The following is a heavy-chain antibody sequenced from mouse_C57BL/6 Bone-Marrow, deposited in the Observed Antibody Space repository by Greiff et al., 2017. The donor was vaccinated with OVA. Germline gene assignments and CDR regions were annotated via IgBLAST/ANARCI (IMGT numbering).Heavy chain of an antibody. CDR3: ARPYYDYGVY. CDR2: IYPRSGNP. V-gene: IGHV1-81*01. D-gene: IGHD2-4*01. CDR1: GYTFTSYG. J-gene: IGHJ2*01. Sequence: QVQLQQSGAELARPGASVKLSCKASGYTFTSYGISWVKQRTGQGLEWIGEIYPRSGNPYYNEKFKGKATLTADKSSSTAYMELRSLTSEDSAVYFCARPYYDYGVYWGQGTTLTVSS.